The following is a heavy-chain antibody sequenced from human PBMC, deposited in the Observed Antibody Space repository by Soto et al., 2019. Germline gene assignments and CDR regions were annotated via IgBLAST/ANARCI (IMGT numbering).Heavy chain of an antibody. V-gene: IGHV5-51*01. CDR2: IYPGDSDT. CDR3: ARHVISSYDFWSGYYNPKAYYYYYYYMDV. CDR1: GYSFTSYW. J-gene: IGHJ6*03. Sequence: GESLKISCKGSGYSFTSYWIGWVRQMPGKGLEWMGIIYPGDSDTRYSPSFQGQVTISADKSISTACLQWSSLKASDTAMYYCARHVISSYDFWSGYYNPKAYYYYYYYMDVWGKGTTVTVSS. D-gene: IGHD3-3*01.